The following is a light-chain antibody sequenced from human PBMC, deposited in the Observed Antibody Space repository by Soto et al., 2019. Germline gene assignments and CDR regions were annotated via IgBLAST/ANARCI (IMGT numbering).Light chain of an antibody. V-gene: IGLV2-14*01. CDR1: NSDVGGYNY. CDR2: EVS. CDR3: SSHASTSTLV. J-gene: IGLJ2*01. Sequence: QSVLAQPASVSGSPGQSITISCTGTNSDVGGYNYVSWYQQHPGKAPKLLIYEVSYRPSGVSNRFSGSKSGNTASLTISGLQAEDEADYFCSSHASTSTLVFGGGTKVT.